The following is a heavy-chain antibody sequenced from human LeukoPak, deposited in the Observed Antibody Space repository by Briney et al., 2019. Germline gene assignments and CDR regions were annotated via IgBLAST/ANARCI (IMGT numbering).Heavy chain of an antibody. Sequence: GGSLRLSCAASGFTISSYAMSWVRQAPGKGLEWVSAISGSGGSTYYADSVKGRFTISRDNSKNTLYLQMNSLRAEDTAVYYCAKSMSVAGTRGNFDYWGQGTLVTVSS. CDR2: ISGSGGST. CDR3: AKSMSVAGTRGNFDY. CDR1: GFTISSYA. V-gene: IGHV3-23*01. D-gene: IGHD6-19*01. J-gene: IGHJ4*02.